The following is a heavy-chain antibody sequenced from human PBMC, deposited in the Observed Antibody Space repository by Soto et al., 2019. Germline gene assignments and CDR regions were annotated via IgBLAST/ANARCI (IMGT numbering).Heavy chain of an antibody. J-gene: IGHJ4*02. D-gene: IGHD3-3*01. V-gene: IGHV3-21*01. Sequence: GGSLRLSCVASGFSFSSYSMNWVRQAPGKGLEWVSSVSTSSTYIYYADSVKGRFTISRDNAKDSLYLQMNSLRVEDTAVYYCAFDYDFWSGFEDGYWGQGTLVTVSS. CDR3: AFDYDFWSGFEDGY. CDR1: GFSFSSYS. CDR2: VSTSSTYI.